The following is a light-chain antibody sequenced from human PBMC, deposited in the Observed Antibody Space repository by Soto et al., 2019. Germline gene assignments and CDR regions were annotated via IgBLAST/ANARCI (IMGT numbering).Light chain of an antibody. J-gene: IGKJ4*01. CDR3: QQYGSSPLT. Sequence: EIVMTQSPATLSVSPGERATLSCRASQSVSSKLAWYQQKPGQAPRLLIYGASTRATGIPARFSGSGSGTDFTLTISSLEPEDFAVYYCQQYGSSPLTFGGGTKVDIK. CDR2: GAS. CDR1: QSVSSK. V-gene: IGKV3-15*01.